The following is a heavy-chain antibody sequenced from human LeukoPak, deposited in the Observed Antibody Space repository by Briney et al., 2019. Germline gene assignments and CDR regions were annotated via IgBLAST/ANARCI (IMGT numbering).Heavy chain of an antibody. J-gene: IGHJ4*02. V-gene: IGHV4-61*02. CDR2: IYTSGST. Sequence: PSQTLSLTCTVSGGSISSGSYYWSWIRQPAGKGLEWIGRIYTSGSTNYNPSLKSRVTISVDTSKNQFSLKLSSVTAADTAVYYCARQRENRRYCSSTSCNHLDYWGQGTLVTVSS. CDR3: ARQRENRRYCSSTSCNHLDY. D-gene: IGHD2-2*01. CDR1: GGSISSGSYY.